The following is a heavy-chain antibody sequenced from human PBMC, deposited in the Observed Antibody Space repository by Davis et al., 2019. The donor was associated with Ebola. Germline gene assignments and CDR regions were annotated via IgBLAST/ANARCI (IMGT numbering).Heavy chain of an antibody. J-gene: IGHJ4*02. V-gene: IGHV3-43*01. Sequence: PGGSLRLSCTASGFTFDDYTMHWVRQVPGKGLEWVSLIKWDVISTDYADSVKGRFTISRDNRKNSLYLEMNSLRVEDTAVYYCAREIESGSCCFIDDWGQGTLVTVSS. D-gene: IGHD2-15*01. CDR1: GFTFDDYT. CDR2: IKWDVIST. CDR3: AREIESGSCCFIDD.